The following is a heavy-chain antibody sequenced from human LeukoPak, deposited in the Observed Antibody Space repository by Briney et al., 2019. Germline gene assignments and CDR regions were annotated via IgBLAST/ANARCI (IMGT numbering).Heavy chain of an antibody. D-gene: IGHD2-2*01. V-gene: IGHV1-2*02. Sequence: ASVKVSCKASGYTFTGYYMHWVRQAPGQGLEWMGWINPNSGGTNYAQKFQGRVTMTRDTSISTAYMELSRLGSDDTAVYYCARFMVVPAAISSYFDYWGQGTLVTVSS. CDR1: GYTFTGYY. J-gene: IGHJ4*02. CDR2: INPNSGGT. CDR3: ARFMVVPAAISSYFDY.